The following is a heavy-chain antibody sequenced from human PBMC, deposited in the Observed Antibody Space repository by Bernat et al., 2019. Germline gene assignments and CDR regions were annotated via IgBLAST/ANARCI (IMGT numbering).Heavy chain of an antibody. CDR1: GVTFSGSA. J-gene: IGHJ4*02. Sequence: EVQLVESGGGLVQPGGSLKLSCAASGVTFSGSAMHWVRQASGKGLEWVGRIRSKPNNSATAYVASVKGRFTISRDDSKNTAYLKMNSLKTEDTAVYYCLGETTVGDFWGQGTLVTVSS. CDR3: LGETTVGDF. V-gene: IGHV3-73*02. CDR2: IRSKPNNSAT. D-gene: IGHD4-17*01.